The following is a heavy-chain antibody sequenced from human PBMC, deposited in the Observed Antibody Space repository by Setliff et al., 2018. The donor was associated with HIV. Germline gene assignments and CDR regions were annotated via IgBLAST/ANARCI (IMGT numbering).Heavy chain of an antibody. D-gene: IGHD6-6*01. J-gene: IGHJ5*02. Sequence: SSETLSLTCTVSGGSISSTSYYWGWIRQPPGKDLEWIGSIYFSGSTYYNPSLKSRLTISVDTSKNHFSLKLSSVTAADTAVYYCARGGRSLAAQTWFDPWGQGTLVTVSS. CDR3: ARGGRSLAAQTWFDP. CDR1: GGSISSTSYY. V-gene: IGHV4-39*02. CDR2: IYFSGST.